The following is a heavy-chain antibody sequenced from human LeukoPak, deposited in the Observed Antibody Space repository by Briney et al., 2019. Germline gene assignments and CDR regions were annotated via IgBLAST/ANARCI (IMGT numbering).Heavy chain of an antibody. Sequence: SGGSLRLSCAASGFTFSSYAMSWVRQAPGKGLEWVSAISGSDGITYYADSMKGRFTISRDNSKNTLYLQMNSLRADDTDVYYCAKGPIFGVVRSFDYWGQGTLVTVSS. CDR1: GFTFSSYA. CDR3: AKGPIFGVVRSFDY. CDR2: ISGSDGIT. V-gene: IGHV3-23*01. D-gene: IGHD3-3*01. J-gene: IGHJ4*02.